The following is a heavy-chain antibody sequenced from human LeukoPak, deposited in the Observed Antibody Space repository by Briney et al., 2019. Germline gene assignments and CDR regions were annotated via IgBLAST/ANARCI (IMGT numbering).Heavy chain of an antibody. V-gene: IGHV3-23*01. CDR3: AKDHDYVWGSSPVDY. CDR1: GFTLNEHA. Sequence: GGSLRLSCAVSGFTLNEHAVSWVRQAPGKGLEWVSAIIDVGDTYYADSVKGRFTIYRDYSRNTLYLQMNSLRAEDTAVYYCAKDHDYVWGSSPVDYWGQGTLVTVSS. D-gene: IGHD3-16*01. J-gene: IGHJ4*02. CDR2: IIDVGDT.